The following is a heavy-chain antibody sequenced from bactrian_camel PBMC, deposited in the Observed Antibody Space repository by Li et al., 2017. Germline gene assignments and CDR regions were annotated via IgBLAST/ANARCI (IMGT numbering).Heavy chain of an antibody. V-gene: IGHV3S1*01. D-gene: IGHD1*01. CDR2: INNSGGTT. CDR3: TRSYFGASHNTFAF. Sequence: HVQLVESGGGSVQAGGSVRLSCVASGFTFSVYWMYWVRRAPGKGLEWVSTINNSGGTTYSADSVKGRFTISRDNAKNTPYLQMNSLKPEDTAVYYCTRSYFGASHNTFAFWGQGTQVTVS. CDR1: GFTFSVYW. J-gene: IGHJ4*01.